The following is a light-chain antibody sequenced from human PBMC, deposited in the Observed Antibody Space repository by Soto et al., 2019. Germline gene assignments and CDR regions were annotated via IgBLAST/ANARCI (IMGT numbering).Light chain of an antibody. V-gene: IGLV2-14*01. Sequence: QFALTQPASVSGSPGQSVSISCTGSTSDVGAYNYVAWYQHKPGKAPRLLIYEVDHRPSGISPRFSGSKSGNTASLTISGLQTDDEADYYCSSYTVINTAVFGGGTKLTVL. CDR3: SSYTVINTAV. J-gene: IGLJ3*02. CDR1: TSDVGAYNY. CDR2: EVD.